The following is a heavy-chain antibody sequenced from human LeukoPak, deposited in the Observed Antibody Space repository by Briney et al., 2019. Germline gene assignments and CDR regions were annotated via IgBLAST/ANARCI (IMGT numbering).Heavy chain of an antibody. J-gene: IGHJ3*02. CDR3: AKSNGYSLVDI. Sequence: SETLSLTCTVSGGSISTSNYYWGWIRQPPGKGLEWIGNIFYSGSTYYSPSLKSRVTISLDTSRNQFSLKLTSVTAADTAVHYCAKSNGYSLVDIWGQGTMVTVSS. CDR1: GGSISTSNYY. D-gene: IGHD5-12*01. CDR2: IFYSGST. V-gene: IGHV4-39*07.